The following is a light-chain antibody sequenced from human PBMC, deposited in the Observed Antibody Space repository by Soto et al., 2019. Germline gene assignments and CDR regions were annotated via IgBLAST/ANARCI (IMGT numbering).Light chain of an antibody. CDR2: DAS. J-gene: IGKJ1*01. CDR1: QSVSGSY. V-gene: IGKV3-20*01. Sequence: ESMLTQSPGTLSFSPGNRATLSCRASQSVSGSYLAWYQQKPGQAPRLLIYDASSRATGIPDRFSGSGSGTDFTLTISRLEPEDFAVYYCQQYTNSPRTFGQGTKVDIK. CDR3: QQYTNSPRT.